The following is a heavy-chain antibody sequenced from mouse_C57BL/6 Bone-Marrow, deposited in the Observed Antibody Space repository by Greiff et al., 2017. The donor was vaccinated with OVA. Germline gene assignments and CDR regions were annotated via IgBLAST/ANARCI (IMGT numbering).Heavy chain of an antibody. Sequence: QVQLQQPGAELVMPGASVKLSCKASGYTFTSYWMHWVKQRPGQGLEWIGEIDPSDSYTNYNQKFKGKSTLTVDTSSRTAYMQLSSLTSEDSAVYYCARSTPSAWFAYWGQGTLVTVSA. CDR3: ARSTPSAWFAY. CDR1: GYTFTSYW. CDR2: IDPSDSYT. V-gene: IGHV1-69*01. J-gene: IGHJ3*01. D-gene: IGHD5-1*01.